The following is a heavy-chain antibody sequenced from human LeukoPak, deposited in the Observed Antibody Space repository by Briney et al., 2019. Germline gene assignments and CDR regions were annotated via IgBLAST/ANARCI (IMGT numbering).Heavy chain of an antibody. D-gene: IGHD6-13*01. J-gene: IGHJ4*02. V-gene: IGHV3-23*01. Sequence: GGSLRLSCAASGFTFSSYAMSWVRQAPGKGLEWVSAISGSGGSTYYADSVKGRFTISRHNSKHTLYLQMNSLRAEDTAVYYCAKFGAAGDIDYWGQGTLVTVSS. CDR3: AKFGAAGDIDY. CDR1: GFTFSSYA. CDR2: ISGSGGST.